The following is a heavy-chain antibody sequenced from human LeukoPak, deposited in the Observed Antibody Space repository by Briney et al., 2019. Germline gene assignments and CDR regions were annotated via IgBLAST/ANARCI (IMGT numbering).Heavy chain of an antibody. CDR3: ARGRPNCSGGRCYWFDP. CDR1: GGSFSGYY. D-gene: IGHD2-15*01. J-gene: IGHJ5*02. Sequence: SETLSLTCAVYGGSFSGYYWSWIRQPPGKGLEWIGEINHNGSTNYNPSLKSRVTISVDTSKNQFSLKLSSVTAADTAVYYCARGRPNCSGGRCYWFDPWGQGTLVTVSS. CDR2: INHNGST. V-gene: IGHV4-34*01.